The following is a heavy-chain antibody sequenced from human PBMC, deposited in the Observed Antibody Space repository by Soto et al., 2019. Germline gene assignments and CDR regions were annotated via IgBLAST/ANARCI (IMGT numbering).Heavy chain of an antibody. J-gene: IGHJ3*02. Sequence: SETLSLTCAVSGGSMSTFYCSWIRQPPGKGLEWIGYIYYSGSTNYKPSLKSRVTISVDTSKNQFSLKLSSVTAADTAVYYCAREWGYDAFDIWGQGTMVTVSS. V-gene: IGHV4-59*01. CDR2: IYYSGST. D-gene: IGHD7-27*01. CDR1: GGSMSTFY. CDR3: AREWGYDAFDI.